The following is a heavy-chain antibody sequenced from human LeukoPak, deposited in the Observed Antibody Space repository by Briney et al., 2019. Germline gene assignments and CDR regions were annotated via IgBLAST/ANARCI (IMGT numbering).Heavy chain of an antibody. Sequence: PSETLSLTCAVYGGSFSGYYWSWIRQPPGKGLEWIGEINHSGSTNYNPSLKSRVTISVDTSKNQFSLKLSSVTAADTAVYYCARAGKSSEGYWGQGTLVTVSS. D-gene: IGHD3-10*01. CDR3: ARAGKSSEGY. J-gene: IGHJ4*02. CDR2: INHSGST. V-gene: IGHV4-34*01. CDR1: GGSFSGYY.